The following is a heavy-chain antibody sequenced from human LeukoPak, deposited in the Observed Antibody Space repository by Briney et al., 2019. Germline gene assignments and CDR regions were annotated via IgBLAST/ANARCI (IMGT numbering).Heavy chain of an antibody. J-gene: IGHJ5*02. D-gene: IGHD2-2*01. CDR3: ASGGYCGSTDCYPNWFDP. V-gene: IGHV4-59*02. CDR2: IYYSGST. Sequence: GSLRLSCAASGFTVSSNYMSWVRQPPGKGLEWIGYIYYSGSTYYNPSLKSRVTISVDTSKNQFSLKLSSVTAADTAVYYCASGGYCGSTDCYPNWFDPWGQGTLVTVSS. CDR1: GFTVSSNY.